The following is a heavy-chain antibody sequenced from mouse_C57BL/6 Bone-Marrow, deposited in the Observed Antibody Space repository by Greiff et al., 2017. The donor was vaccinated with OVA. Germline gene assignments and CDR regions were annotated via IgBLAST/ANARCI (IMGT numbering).Heavy chain of an antibody. D-gene: IGHD2-4*01. CDR2: ISDGGSYT. CDR3: ARFDYGTY. V-gene: IGHV5-4*01. J-gene: IGHJ3*01. CDR1: GFTFSSYA. Sequence: EVQGVESGGGLVKPGGSLKLSCAASGFTFSSYAMSWVRQTPEKRLEWVATISDGGSYTYYPDNVKGRFTISRDNAKNNLYLQMSHLKSEDTAMYYCARFDYGTYWGQGTLVTVSA.